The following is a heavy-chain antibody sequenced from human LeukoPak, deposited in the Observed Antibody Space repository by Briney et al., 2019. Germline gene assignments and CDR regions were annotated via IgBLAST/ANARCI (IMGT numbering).Heavy chain of an antibody. J-gene: IGHJ5*02. D-gene: IGHD6-19*01. CDR1: GYTFTSYY. Sequence: ASVKVSCKASGYTFTSYYMHWVRQAPGQGLEWMGIINPSGGSTSYAQKFQGRVTMTRDTSTSTVYMELSSLRSEDTAVYYCAGDSSGWYGSLSWFDPWGQGTLVTVSS. CDR2: INPSGGST. CDR3: AGDSSGWYGSLSWFDP. V-gene: IGHV1-46*01.